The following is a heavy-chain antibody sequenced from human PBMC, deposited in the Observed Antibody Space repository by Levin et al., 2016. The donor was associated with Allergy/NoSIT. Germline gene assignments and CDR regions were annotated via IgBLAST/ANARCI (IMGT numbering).Heavy chain of an antibody. J-gene: IGHJ4*02. CDR2: TYYRSGWKY. CDR3: AKNYFASGSFDY. CDR1: GDSVSSDRAA. D-gene: IGHD3-10*01. V-gene: IGHV6-1*01. Sequence: SQTLSLTCAISGDSVSSDRAAWNWIRQSPSRGLEWLGRTYYRSGWKYHYAESLESRITIIPDTSKNQFSLQLISVTPDDTAVYYCAKNYFASGSFDYWGQGTLVTVSS.